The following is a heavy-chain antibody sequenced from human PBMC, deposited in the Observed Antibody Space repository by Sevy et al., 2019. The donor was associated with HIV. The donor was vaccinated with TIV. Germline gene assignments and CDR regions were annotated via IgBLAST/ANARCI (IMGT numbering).Heavy chain of an antibody. CDR3: ARDCNSNTCLWGLDV. J-gene: IGHJ6*02. V-gene: IGHV3-7*03. CDR2: IKKDGCEK. CDR1: GFTFSSYW. Sequence: GGSLRLSCAASGFTFSSYWMTWVRQAPGKGLEWVANIKKDGCEKYYVDSVKGRFTISRDNAKNSLYLQMNSLRAEDTAVYYCARDCNSNTCLWGLDVWGQGSTVTVSS. D-gene: IGHD2-2*01.